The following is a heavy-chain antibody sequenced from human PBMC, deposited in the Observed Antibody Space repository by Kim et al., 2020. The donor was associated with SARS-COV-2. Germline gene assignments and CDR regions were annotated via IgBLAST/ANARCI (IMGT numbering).Heavy chain of an antibody. CDR2: ISAYNGNT. D-gene: IGHD3-3*01. Sequence: ASVKVSCKASGYTFTSYGISWVRQAPGQGLEWMGWISAYNGNTNYAQKLQGRVTMTTDTSTSTAYMELRSLRSDDTAVYYCASFYLAPYYDFWSGRSPGGAFDIWGQGTMVTVSS. V-gene: IGHV1-18*04. J-gene: IGHJ3*02. CDR3: ASFYLAPYYDFWSGRSPGGAFDI. CDR1: GYTFTSYG.